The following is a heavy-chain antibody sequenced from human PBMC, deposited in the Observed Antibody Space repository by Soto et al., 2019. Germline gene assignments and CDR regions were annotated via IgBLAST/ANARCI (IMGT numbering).Heavy chain of an antibody. Sequence: SETLSLTCTVSGGSISRYYWSWIRQPPGKGLEWIGYLYNTGSTIYNPSLESRVTISVDTSKNQFSLKLSSVTAADTAVYYCARRYGYSFDYWGQGTLVTVSS. CDR3: ARRYGYSFDY. V-gene: IGHV4-59*01. D-gene: IGHD5-18*01. CDR2: LYNTGST. J-gene: IGHJ4*02. CDR1: GGSISRYY.